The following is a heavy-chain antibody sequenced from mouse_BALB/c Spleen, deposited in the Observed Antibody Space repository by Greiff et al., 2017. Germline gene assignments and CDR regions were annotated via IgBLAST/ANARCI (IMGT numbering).Heavy chain of an antibody. CDR3: AREDSLLRYAMDY. CDR2: INPSTGYT. Sequence: VQLQQSGAELAKPGASVKMSCKASGYTFTSYWMHWVKQRSGQGLEWIGYINPSTGYTEYNQKFKDKATLTADKSSSTAYMQLSSLTSEDSAVYYCAREDSLLRYAMDYWGQGTSVTVSS. CDR1: GYTFTSYW. V-gene: IGHV1-7*01. J-gene: IGHJ4*01. D-gene: IGHD1-2*01.